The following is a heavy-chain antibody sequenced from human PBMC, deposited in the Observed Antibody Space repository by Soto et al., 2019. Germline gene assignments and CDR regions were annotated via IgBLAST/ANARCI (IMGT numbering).Heavy chain of an antibody. J-gene: IGHJ4*02. D-gene: IGHD6-19*01. CDR3: ARVGLAVGPFDY. Sequence: ASVKVSCKAPRDTFTSYYMHWVRQAPGQGLEWMGIINPSGGSTSYAQKFQGRVTMTRDTSTSTVYMELSSLRSEDTAVYYCARVGLAVGPFDYWGQGTLVTVSS. CDR1: RDTFTSYY. CDR2: INPSGGST. V-gene: IGHV1-46*01.